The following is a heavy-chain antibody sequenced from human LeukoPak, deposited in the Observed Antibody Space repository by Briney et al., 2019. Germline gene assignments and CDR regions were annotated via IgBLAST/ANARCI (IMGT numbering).Heavy chain of an antibody. D-gene: IGHD7-27*01. CDR3: ARDPGQDV. V-gene: IGHV3-21*01. Sequence: GGSLRLSCAVSGFTFSSYSRNWVRQAPGQGLESVSSISSSSSYIYYADSVKGRFTISRDNAKNSLYLQMNSLRAEDTAVYYCARDPGQDVWGKGTTVTVSS. CDR2: ISSSSSYI. J-gene: IGHJ6*04. CDR1: GFTFSSYS.